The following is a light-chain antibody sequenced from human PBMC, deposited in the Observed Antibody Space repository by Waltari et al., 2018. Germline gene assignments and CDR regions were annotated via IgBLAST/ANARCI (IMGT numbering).Light chain of an antibody. V-gene: IGKV2-28*01. J-gene: IGKJ1*01. CDR3: MQSLQTPRT. CDR2: LAF. Sequence: IVMTQSPLSLPVTPGEPASISCKSGQSLLHSNGNTYLDWYLQKPWQSPQLLISLAFNRASGVPDRFSGSGSGTDFTLKISRVEAEDVGVYYCMQSLQTPRTFGQGTKLEIK. CDR1: QSLLHSNGNTY.